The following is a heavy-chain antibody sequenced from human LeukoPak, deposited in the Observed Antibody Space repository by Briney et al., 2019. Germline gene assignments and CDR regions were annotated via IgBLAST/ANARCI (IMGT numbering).Heavy chain of an antibody. J-gene: IGHJ5*02. V-gene: IGHV1-18*01. CDR3: ARYFRYCSSTSCYDGWFDP. D-gene: IGHD2-2*01. CDR1: GYTFTSYG. Sequence: ASVTVSCKASGYTFTSYGISWVRQAPGQGLEWMGWISAYNGNTNYAQKLQGRVTMTTDTSTSTAYMELRSLRSDDTAAYYCARYFRYCSSTSCYDGWFDPWVQGTLVTVSS. CDR2: ISAYNGNT.